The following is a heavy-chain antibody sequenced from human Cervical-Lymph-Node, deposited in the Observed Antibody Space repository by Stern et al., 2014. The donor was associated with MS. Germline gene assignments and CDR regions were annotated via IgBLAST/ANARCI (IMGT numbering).Heavy chain of an antibody. J-gene: IGHJ5*02. D-gene: IGHD3-10*01. CDR3: ARGPLASITMAWNSDP. Sequence: QVQLQESGPGLVKPSQTLSLTCSVSGGSMTNGGYYWSWIRQPPGKALEFIGYIYFNGHTYYNPSLRSRVILSVDTSQNRFSLKLNSVTAADTAVYYCARGPLASITMAWNSDPWGQGTLVTVSS. CDR2: IYFNGHT. CDR1: GGSMTNGGYY. V-gene: IGHV4-31*03.